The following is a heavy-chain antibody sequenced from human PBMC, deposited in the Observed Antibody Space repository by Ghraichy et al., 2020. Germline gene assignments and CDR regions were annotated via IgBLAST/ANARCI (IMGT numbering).Heavy chain of an antibody. D-gene: IGHD3-16*01. CDR1: GFTFSTYS. Sequence: GGSLRLSCAASGFTFSTYSMNWVRQAPGKGLEWVSSISSSSSYIYYADSVKGRFTISRDNAKKSLYLQMNSLRVEDTAVYYCATKHLLSTGGLGFFDYWGQGALVTVSS. CDR3: ATKHLLSTGGLGFFDY. J-gene: IGHJ4*02. CDR2: ISSSSSYI. V-gene: IGHV3-21*01.